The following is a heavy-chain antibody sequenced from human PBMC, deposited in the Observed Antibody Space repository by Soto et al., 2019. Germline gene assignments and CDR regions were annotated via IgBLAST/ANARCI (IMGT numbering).Heavy chain of an antibody. V-gene: IGHV3-72*01. J-gene: IGHJ3*01. D-gene: IGHD3-10*01. CDR1: GFTLSDYY. Sequence: EVKLVESGGGLVQPGGSLRLSCAVSGFTLSDYYIDWVRQAPGKGLEWLARSRDKANSFSKDYSVSVKGRLSITRDDSESSVFLQMNSLRTEDTAMYYCARTKSYGAYDVWGQGTVVIVSS. CDR2: SRDKANSFSK. CDR3: ARTKSYGAYDV.